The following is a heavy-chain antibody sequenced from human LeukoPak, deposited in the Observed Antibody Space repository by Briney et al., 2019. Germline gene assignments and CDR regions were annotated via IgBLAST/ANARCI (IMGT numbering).Heavy chain of an antibody. Sequence: GASVKVSCKASGYTFTSYDISWVRQAPGRGLEWMGWISVYNGNTNYAQKLQGRVTMTTDTSTSTAYMELRSLRSDDTPVYYCARDTYYYDSSGSFDYWGQGTLVTVSS. J-gene: IGHJ4*02. CDR3: ARDTYYYDSSGSFDY. CDR1: GYTFTSYD. D-gene: IGHD3-22*01. CDR2: ISVYNGNT. V-gene: IGHV1-18*01.